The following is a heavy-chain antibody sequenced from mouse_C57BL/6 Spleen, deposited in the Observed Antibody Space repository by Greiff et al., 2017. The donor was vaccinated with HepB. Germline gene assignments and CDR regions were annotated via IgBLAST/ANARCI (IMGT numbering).Heavy chain of an antibody. CDR3: TRGGSSYAYFDY. J-gene: IGHJ2*01. CDR1: GFTFSSYA. CDR2: ISDGGSYT. Sequence: EVMLVESGGGLVKPGGSLKLSCAASGFTFSSYAMSWVRQTPEKRLEWVATISDGGSYTYYPDNVKGRITISRDNAKNNLYLQMSHLKSEDTAMYYCTRGGSSYAYFDYWGQGTTLTVSS. D-gene: IGHD1-1*01. V-gene: IGHV5-4*03.